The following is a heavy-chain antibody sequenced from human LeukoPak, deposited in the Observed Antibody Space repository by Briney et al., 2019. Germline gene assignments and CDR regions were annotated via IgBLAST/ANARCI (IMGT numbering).Heavy chain of an antibody. Sequence: PGGSLRLSCAVSGFTFSTYEMNWVRQAPGKGLEWVSYISSSGSSIYYADSVKGRFTISRDNAKNSLYLQMNSLRAEDAAVYYCAKAPVTSCRGAFCYPFDYWGQGTLVTVSS. D-gene: IGHD2-15*01. V-gene: IGHV3-48*03. CDR3: AKAPVTSCRGAFCYPFDY. CDR2: ISSSGSSI. CDR1: GFTFSTYE. J-gene: IGHJ4*02.